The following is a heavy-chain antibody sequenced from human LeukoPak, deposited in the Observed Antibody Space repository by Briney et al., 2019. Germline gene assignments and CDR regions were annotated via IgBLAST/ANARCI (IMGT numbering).Heavy chain of an antibody. Sequence: GRSLRLSCVSSGFTIGTAWMSWVRQAPGKGLEWLGHIKSEGEGATTDYAAPAKGRFAISRDDSKNMIYLQMSSLKIDDTAIYYCIAHFPYFYGFDVWGKGTTVTVSS. D-gene: IGHD3-3*02. CDR1: GFTIGTAW. CDR3: IAHFPYFYGFDV. CDR2: IKSEGEGATT. V-gene: IGHV3-15*01. J-gene: IGHJ6*04.